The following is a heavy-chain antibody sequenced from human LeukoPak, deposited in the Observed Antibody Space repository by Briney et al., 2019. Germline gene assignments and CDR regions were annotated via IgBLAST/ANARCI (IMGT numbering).Heavy chain of an antibody. D-gene: IGHD1-26*01. Sequence: PGGSLRLSCAASGFSFSSYEMNWVRQAPGKGLEWVSSISSSSSYIYYADSVKGRFTISRDNAKNSLYLQMNSLRAEDTAVYYCTTVGAPEDYWGQGTLVTVSS. CDR2: ISSSSSYI. CDR1: GFSFSSYE. CDR3: TTVGAPEDY. J-gene: IGHJ4*02. V-gene: IGHV3-21*01.